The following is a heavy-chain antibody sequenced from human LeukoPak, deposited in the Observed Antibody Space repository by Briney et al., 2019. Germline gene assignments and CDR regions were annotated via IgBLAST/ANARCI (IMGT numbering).Heavy chain of an antibody. J-gene: IGHJ6*03. CDR2: ISSSGSTI. Sequence: GGSLRLSCAASGFTFSDYYMSWIRQAPGKGLEWVSYISSSGSTIYYADSMKGRFTISRDNAKNSLYLQMNSLRAEDTAVYYCARVEREYYDFWSGYYNYYYYYMDVWGKGTTVTVSS. CDR1: GFTFSDYY. D-gene: IGHD3-3*01. CDR3: ARVEREYYDFWSGYYNYYYYYMDV. V-gene: IGHV3-11*04.